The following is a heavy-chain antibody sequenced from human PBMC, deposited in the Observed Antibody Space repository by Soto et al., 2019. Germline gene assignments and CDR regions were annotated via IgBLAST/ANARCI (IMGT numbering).Heavy chain of an antibody. CDR1: GFTFSSYA. CDR3: ARDSQDIVVLPAAPLGRQEQAAWFDP. J-gene: IGHJ5*02. D-gene: IGHD2-2*01. Sequence: GGSLRLSCAASGFTFSSYAMSWVRQAPGKGLEWVSAISGSGGSTYYAASVKGRFTISRDNSKNTLYLQMNSLRAEDTAVYYCARDSQDIVVLPAAPLGRQEQAAWFDPWGQGTLVTVSS. CDR2: ISGSGGST. V-gene: IGHV3-23*01.